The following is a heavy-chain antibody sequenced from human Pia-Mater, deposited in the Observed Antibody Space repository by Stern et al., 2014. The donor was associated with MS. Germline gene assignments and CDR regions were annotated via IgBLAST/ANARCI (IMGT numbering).Heavy chain of an antibody. Sequence: VTLKESGPALVKPTQTLTLTCTFSGFSLVTSGVRVSWIPQPPGKALEWLARIDWNDKTFYNTSLMTRLTISKDTSKNQVVLTMTNVDPVDTATYYCARMMGSGYRHYFDYWGQGTPVTVS. CDR3: ARMMGSGYRHYFDY. D-gene: IGHD3-3*01. J-gene: IGHJ4*02. CDR1: GFSLVTSGVR. CDR2: IDWNDKT. V-gene: IGHV2-70*04.